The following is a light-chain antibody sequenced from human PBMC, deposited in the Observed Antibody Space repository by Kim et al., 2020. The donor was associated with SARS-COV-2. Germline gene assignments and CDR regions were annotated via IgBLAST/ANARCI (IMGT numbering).Light chain of an antibody. CDR2: QDS. J-gene: IGLJ3*02. CDR1: KLGDKY. Sequence: VSPGQTASITCSGDKLGDKYACWHQQKPGQSPVLVMYQDSKRPSGIPERFSGSNSGNTATLTISGTQTMDEAVYYCQAWDSSTVVFGGGTQLTVL. CDR3: QAWDSSTVV. V-gene: IGLV3-1*01.